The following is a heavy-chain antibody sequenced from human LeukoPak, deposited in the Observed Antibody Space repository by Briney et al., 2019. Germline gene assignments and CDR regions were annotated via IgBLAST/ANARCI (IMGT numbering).Heavy chain of an antibody. D-gene: IGHD5-18*01. V-gene: IGHV3-21*01. J-gene: IGHJ1*01. CDR1: GFTFSSYS. CDR2: ISSSSSYI. Sequence: GESLRLSCAASGFTFSSYSMNWVRQAPGKGLEWVSSISSSSSYIYYADSVKGRFTISRDNAKNSLYLQMNGLRAEDTAVYYCARAVGRLPEYFQHWGQGTLVTVSS. CDR3: ARAVGRLPEYFQH.